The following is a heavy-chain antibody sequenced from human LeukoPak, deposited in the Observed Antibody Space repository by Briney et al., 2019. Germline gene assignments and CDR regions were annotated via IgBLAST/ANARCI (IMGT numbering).Heavy chain of an antibody. V-gene: IGHV3-21*01. D-gene: IGHD2-2*01. J-gene: IGHJ4*02. Sequence: PGGSLRLSCAASGFTFSSYSMNWVRLAPGKGLEWVSSISSSSSYIYYADSVKGRFTISRDNAKNSLYLQMNSLRAEDTAVYYCARDQRYCSSTSCPYYFYYWGQGTLVTVSS. CDR3: ARDQRYCSSTSCPYYFYY. CDR2: ISSSSSYI. CDR1: GFTFSSYS.